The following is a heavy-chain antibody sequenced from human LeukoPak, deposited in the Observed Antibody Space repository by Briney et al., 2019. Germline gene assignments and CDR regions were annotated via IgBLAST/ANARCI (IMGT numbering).Heavy chain of an antibody. CDR3: AKAPQDIVVMVAATDFYYMDV. CDR1: GFTFSSYA. V-gene: IGHV3-23*01. Sequence: PGGSLRLSCAASGFTFSSYAMSWVRQAPGKGLEWVSAISGSGGSTYYADSVKGRFTISRDNSKNTLYLQMNSLRAEDTAVYYCAKAPQDIVVMVAATDFYYMDVWGKGTTVTVSS. CDR2: ISGSGGST. D-gene: IGHD2-15*01. J-gene: IGHJ6*03.